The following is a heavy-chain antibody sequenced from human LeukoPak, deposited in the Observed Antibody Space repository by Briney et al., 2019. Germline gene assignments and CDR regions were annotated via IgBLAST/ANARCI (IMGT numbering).Heavy chain of an antibody. V-gene: IGHV3-66*01. CDR2: IYSGGST. Sequence: GGSLRLFCAASGFTVSSNYMSWVRQAPGKGLEWVSVIYSGGSTYYADSVKGRFTISRDNSKNTLYLQMNSLRAEDTAVYYCARLYHYHYYYYGMDVWGQGTTVTVSS. J-gene: IGHJ6*02. D-gene: IGHD3-16*02. CDR1: GFTVSSNY. CDR3: ARLYHYHYYYYGMDV.